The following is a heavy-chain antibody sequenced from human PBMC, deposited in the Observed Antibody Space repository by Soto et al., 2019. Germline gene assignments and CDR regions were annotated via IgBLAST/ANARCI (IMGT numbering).Heavy chain of an antibody. CDR1: GYTFTGYY. D-gene: IGHD3-9*01. CDR2: INPNSGGT. J-gene: IGHJ4*02. Sequence: ASVKVSCKASGYTFTGYYMHWVRQAPGQGLEWMGWINPNSGGTNYAQKFQGWVTMTRDTSISTAYMELSRLRSDDTAVYYCARDYYDILTGYYTFDYWGQGTLVTVSS. CDR3: ARDYYDILTGYYTFDY. V-gene: IGHV1-2*04.